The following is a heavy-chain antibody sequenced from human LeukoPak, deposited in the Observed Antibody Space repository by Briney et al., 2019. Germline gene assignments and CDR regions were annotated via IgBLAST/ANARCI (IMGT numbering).Heavy chain of an antibody. CDR2: IHYSGST. CDR3: ARGVGGYP. CDR1: GGSISPYY. D-gene: IGHD1-26*01. V-gene: IGHV4-59*08. Sequence: SETLSLTCTVSGGSISPYYWTWIRQPPGKGLEWMGYIHYSGSTSYNPSLKSRVTMSIDTSKNQFSLKLSSVTAADTAIYYCARGVGGYPWGQGTLVTVSS. J-gene: IGHJ5*02.